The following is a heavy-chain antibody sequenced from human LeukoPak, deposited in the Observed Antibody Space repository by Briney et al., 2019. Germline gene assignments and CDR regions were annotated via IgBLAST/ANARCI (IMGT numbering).Heavy chain of an antibody. CDR2: ISGSGGNT. V-gene: IGHV3-23*01. J-gene: IGHJ4*02. CDR3: AKDDVTARHY. CDR1: GFTFSSYA. Sequence: PGRSLRLSCAASGFTFSSYAMSWVRQAPGEGLGWVSSISGSGGNTYYADSVKGRFTISRDNSKNTLYLQMNSLRAEDTAVYYCAKDDVTARHYWGQGTLVTVSS. D-gene: IGHD2-21*02.